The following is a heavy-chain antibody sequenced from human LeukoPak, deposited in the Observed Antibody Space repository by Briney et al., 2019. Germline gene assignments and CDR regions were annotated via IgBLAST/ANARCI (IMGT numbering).Heavy chain of an antibody. J-gene: IGHJ4*02. Sequence: PGGSLRLSCAASGFTFSSSAMHWVRQASGKGLEWVGRIRSKANSYATAYAASVKGRFTISRDDSKNTAYLQMNSLKTEDAAVYYCTRWDYSVGATSDWGQGTLVTVSS. CDR3: TRWDYSVGATSD. CDR1: GFTFSSSA. CDR2: IRSKANSYAT. D-gene: IGHD1-26*01. V-gene: IGHV3-73*01.